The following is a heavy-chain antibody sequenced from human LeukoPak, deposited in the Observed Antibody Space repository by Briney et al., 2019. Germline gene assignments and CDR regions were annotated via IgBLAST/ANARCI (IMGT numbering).Heavy chain of an antibody. J-gene: IGHJ4*02. CDR2: IYTSGST. CDR3: ARPRSRYSNYGFDY. V-gene: IGHV4-61*02. Sequence: SETLSLTCTVSGGSISSGSYYWSWIRQPAGKGLEWIGRIYTSGSTNYNPSLKSRVTISVDTSKNQFSLKLSSVTAADTAVYYCARPRSRYSNYGFDYWGQGTLVTVSS. D-gene: IGHD4-11*01. CDR1: GGSISSGSYY.